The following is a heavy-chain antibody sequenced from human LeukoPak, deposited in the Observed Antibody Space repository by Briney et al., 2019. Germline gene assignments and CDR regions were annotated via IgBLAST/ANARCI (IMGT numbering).Heavy chain of an antibody. Sequence: GGSLRLSCAASGFTFSSYAMSWVRQAPGKGLEWVSGISGSGTSTYYADSVKGRFTISRDNSKNTLYLQMNSLRAEDTALYYCAKVLGYYDSSGYDGAFDIWGQGTMVTVSS. J-gene: IGHJ3*02. CDR3: AKVLGYYDSSGYDGAFDI. CDR2: ISGSGTST. V-gene: IGHV3-23*01. D-gene: IGHD3-22*01. CDR1: GFTFSSYA.